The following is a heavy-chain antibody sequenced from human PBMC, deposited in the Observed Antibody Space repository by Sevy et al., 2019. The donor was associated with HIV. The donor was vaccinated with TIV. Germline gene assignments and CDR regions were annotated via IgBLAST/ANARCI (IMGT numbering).Heavy chain of an antibody. CDR2: MNPDSGRR. V-gene: IGHV1-8*01. CDR3: ASADLESTTFFYYYGLDV. CDR1: GYSLNSYD. J-gene: IGHJ6*02. Sequence: ASVKVSCKASGYSLNSYDINWVRQATGQGLEWMGWMNPDSGRRGYAPKFQGRVTMTTDTSKGTAYMELRGLRSDDSAVYYCASADLESTTFFYYYGLDVWGQGTTVTVS. D-gene: IGHD1-26*01.